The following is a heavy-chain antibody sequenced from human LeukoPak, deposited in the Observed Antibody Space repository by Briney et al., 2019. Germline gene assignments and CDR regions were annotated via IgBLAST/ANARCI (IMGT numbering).Heavy chain of an antibody. D-gene: IGHD7-27*01. CDR1: GYTFTSHH. CDR2: MNPNSGNT. Sequence: ASVKVSCKASGYTFTSHHINWVRQAAGQGLEWMGWMNPNSGNTAYAQKFQGRVTMTWDTSINTAYMELGSLRSEDTAVYYCARGSPTNLGGIYWGQGTLVTVSS. CDR3: ARGSPTNLGGIY. V-gene: IGHV1-8*02. J-gene: IGHJ4*02.